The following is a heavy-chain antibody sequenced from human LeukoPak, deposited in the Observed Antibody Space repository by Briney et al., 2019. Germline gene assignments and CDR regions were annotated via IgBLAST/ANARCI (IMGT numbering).Heavy chain of an antibody. V-gene: IGHV1-2*02. Sequence: VSVKVSCKASGYTFTDYYIHWVRQAPGQGLEWMGWIHPNTVVTNFDQKFQGRVTLTRDTSISTAYMELSRLRSDDTALYYCARGTKDILGPVDYWGQGTLVTVSS. CDR3: ARGTKDILGPVDY. D-gene: IGHD1-26*01. CDR2: IHPNTVVT. J-gene: IGHJ4*02. CDR1: GYTFTDYY.